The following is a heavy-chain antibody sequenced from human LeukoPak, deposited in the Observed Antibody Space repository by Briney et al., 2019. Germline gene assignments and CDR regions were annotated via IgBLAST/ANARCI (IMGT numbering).Heavy chain of an antibody. Sequence: PGGSLRLSCAASGLTFSNYAMNWVRQAPGKGLEWVAVISGRGDSTYFPDSVKGRLTISRDDSKNMVFLQMNSLRVEDTAIYYCAKSSTRDAPLGYFGYWGQGALVTVSS. V-gene: IGHV3-23*01. D-gene: IGHD3-10*01. J-gene: IGHJ4*02. CDR2: ISGRGDST. CDR1: GLTFSNYA. CDR3: AKSSTRDAPLGYFGY.